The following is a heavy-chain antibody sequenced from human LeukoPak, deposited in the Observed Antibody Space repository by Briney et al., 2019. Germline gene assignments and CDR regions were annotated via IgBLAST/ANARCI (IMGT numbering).Heavy chain of an antibody. D-gene: IGHD2-2*01. CDR3: ARDQWYCSSTSCYAPYYYGMDV. CDR1: GFTFSSYA. V-gene: IGHV3-30-3*01. Sequence: GGSLRLSCAASGFTFSSYAMHWVRQAPGKGLEWVAVISYDGSNKYYADSVKGRFTISRDNSKNTLYLQMNSLRAEDTAVYYCARDQWYCSSTSCYAPYYYGMDVWGQGTTVTVSS. CDR2: ISYDGSNK. J-gene: IGHJ6*02.